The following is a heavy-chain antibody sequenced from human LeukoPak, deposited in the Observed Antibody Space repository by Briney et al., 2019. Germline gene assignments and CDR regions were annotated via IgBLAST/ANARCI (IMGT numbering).Heavy chain of an antibody. D-gene: IGHD3-22*01. CDR1: GNSISSGDNY. J-gene: IGHJ4*02. V-gene: IGHV4-61*02. CDR3: ARASYSYDINGWVPFDY. CDR2: IYTSGST. Sequence: SETLSLTCTVSGNSISSGDNYWSWIRQPAGKGLEWIGRIYTSGSTNYDPSLKSRVTISGDTSKNQFSLRLSSVTAADTAVYYCARASYSYDINGWVPFDYWGQGTLVTVSS.